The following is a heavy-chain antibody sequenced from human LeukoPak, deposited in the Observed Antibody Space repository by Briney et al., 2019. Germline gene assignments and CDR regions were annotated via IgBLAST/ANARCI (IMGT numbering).Heavy chain of an antibody. Sequence: PGGSLRLSCAASGFTFSTYAMHWVRQAPGKGLEHVSAISSNGGNTYYANSVKGRFTISRDNSKTTLYLQMGSLRAEDMALYYCASSIAVAGCFDYWGQGTLVTVSS. CDR3: ASSIAVAGCFDY. D-gene: IGHD6-19*01. J-gene: IGHJ4*02. CDR2: ISSNGGNT. CDR1: GFTFSTYA. V-gene: IGHV3-64*01.